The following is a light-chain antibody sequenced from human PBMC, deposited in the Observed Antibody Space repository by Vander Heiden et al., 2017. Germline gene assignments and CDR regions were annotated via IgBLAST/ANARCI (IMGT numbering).Light chain of an antibody. V-gene: IGKV2-28*01. CDR2: LGS. CDR1: QSLLHSNGFNY. Sequence: DIVMSQTPIHQPVTSGEPASISCRSSQSLLHSNGFNYLDWYLQKPGQSPQLLIFLGSNRASGVPDRIIGSGSGTDFTLRISRVEPEDVGVYYCMQSLQTPLTFGGGTKVEIK. CDR3: MQSLQTPLT. J-gene: IGKJ4*01.